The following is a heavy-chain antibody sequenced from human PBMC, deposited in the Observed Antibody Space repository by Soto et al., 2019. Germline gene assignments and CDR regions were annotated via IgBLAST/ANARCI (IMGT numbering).Heavy chain of an antibody. CDR2: ISSSSSYI. Sequence: EVQLVESGGGLVKPGGSLRLSCAASGFTFSSYSMNWVRQAPGKGLEWVSSISSSSSYIYYADSVKGRFTISRDNAKNSLYRQLNSLRAEDTAVYYCARESWYSSGWNAFDMWGQGTMVVFSS. D-gene: IGHD6-19*01. V-gene: IGHV3-21*01. J-gene: IGHJ3*02. CDR1: GFTFSSYS. CDR3: ARESWYSSGWNAFDM.